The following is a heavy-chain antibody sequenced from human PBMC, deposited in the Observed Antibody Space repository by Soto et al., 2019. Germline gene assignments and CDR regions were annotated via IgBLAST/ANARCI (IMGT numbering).Heavy chain of an antibody. CDR2: VYYNGIP. V-gene: IGHV4-39*01. D-gene: IGHD2-15*01. CDR3: ARQTYLTYSDI. J-gene: IGHJ3*02. Sequence: QLQLQESGPGLVKPSETLSLTCTVSRGSIQSSTYYWGWIRQPPGKGLEWIGTVYYNGIPYFNPSLMIRLTLSADPSQNTFSLRLVSVTAAHTAVYYCARQTYLTYSDIWGQGTMVTVSS. CDR1: RGSIQSSTYY.